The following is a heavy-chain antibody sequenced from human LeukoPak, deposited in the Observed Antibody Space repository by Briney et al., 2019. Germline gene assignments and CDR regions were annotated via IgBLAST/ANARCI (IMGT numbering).Heavy chain of an antibody. CDR2: IDNDGTNT. CDR1: EFTFSAHW. D-gene: IGHD6-6*01. J-gene: IGHJ5*02. Sequence: GSLQLSCAASEFTFSAHWMHWVRRVPGKGLVYIAYIDNDGTNTNYADSVKGRFTISRDNAKNTLYLQMNSLRVEDTAVYYCVRDRPHNCFDPWGQGTLVTVSS. CDR3: VRDRPHNCFDP. V-gene: IGHV3-74*01.